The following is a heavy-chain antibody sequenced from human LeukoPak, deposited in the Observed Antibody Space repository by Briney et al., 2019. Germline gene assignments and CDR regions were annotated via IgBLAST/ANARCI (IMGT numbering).Heavy chain of an antibody. D-gene: IGHD3-16*01. Sequence: GGSLRLSCAATGFSFSSYALSWVRQALGKWLEWVSAISSGGDRTYYADSVTGRFTISRDNSKNMLFLQMSSLRAEDAAMYYCTREAIAKGYAYDWGQGTLVTVFS. CDR2: ISSGGDRT. CDR1: GFSFSSYA. CDR3: TREAIAKGYAYD. V-gene: IGHV3-23*01. J-gene: IGHJ4*02.